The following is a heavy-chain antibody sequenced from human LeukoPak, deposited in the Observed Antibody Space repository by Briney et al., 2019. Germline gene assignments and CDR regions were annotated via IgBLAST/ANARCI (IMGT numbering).Heavy chain of an antibody. Sequence: WASVKVSCKASGYTFTSYDINWVRQATGQGLEWLGWMNPNSGNTGYAQKFQGRVTITRHTSISTAYMELSSLRSEDTAVYYCARDANYHVSSDYYDAFDIWGQGTMVTVSS. V-gene: IGHV1-8*01. D-gene: IGHD3-22*01. CDR1: GYTFTSYD. CDR2: MNPNSGNT. CDR3: ARDANYHVSSDYYDAFDI. J-gene: IGHJ3*02.